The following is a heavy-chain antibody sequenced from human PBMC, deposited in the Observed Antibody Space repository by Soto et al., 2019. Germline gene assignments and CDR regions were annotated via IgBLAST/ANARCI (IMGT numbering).Heavy chain of an antibody. Sequence: GGSLRLSCAASGFTVSSNYMSWVRQAPGKGLEWVSVIYSGGSTYYADSVKGRFTISRDNSKNTLYLQMNSLRAEDTAVYYCAREPDGYTIDYWGQGTLVTVSS. CDR2: IYSGGST. CDR3: AREPDGYTIDY. V-gene: IGHV3-66*01. CDR1: GFTVSSNY. D-gene: IGHD5-12*01. J-gene: IGHJ4*02.